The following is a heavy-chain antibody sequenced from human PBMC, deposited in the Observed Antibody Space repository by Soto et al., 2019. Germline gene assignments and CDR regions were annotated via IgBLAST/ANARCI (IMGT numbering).Heavy chain of an antibody. CDR2: ISYTGIT. D-gene: IGHD1-1*01. J-gene: IGHJ3*02. V-gene: IGHV4-59*01. CDR1: GGSISTDY. CDR3: AREPRYSTSRYHDPFDM. Sequence: SESLSLTCTVSGGSISTDYWNWIRQPPGKGLEWIGYISYTGITNYNPSLESRVTISVDTSKNQFSLKLRSVAAADTAVYYCAREPRYSTSRYHDPFDMWGQGTMVTVS.